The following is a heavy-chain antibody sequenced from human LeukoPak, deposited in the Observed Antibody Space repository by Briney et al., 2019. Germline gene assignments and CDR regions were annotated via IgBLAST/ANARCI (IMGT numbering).Heavy chain of an antibody. V-gene: IGHV3-30*02. J-gene: IGHJ6*03. D-gene: IGHD3-3*01. CDR2: IRNDGSDK. Sequence: PGGSLRLSCAASEFTFSSYGMHWVRQAPGKGLEWLTFIRNDGSDKYYADSVKGRFTISRDNANNSLYLQMNSLRAEDTAVYYCASRGQTTIFGVVPLPDYYYYYYMDVWGKGTTVTVSS. CDR1: EFTFSSYG. CDR3: ASRGQTTIFGVVPLPDYYYYYYMDV.